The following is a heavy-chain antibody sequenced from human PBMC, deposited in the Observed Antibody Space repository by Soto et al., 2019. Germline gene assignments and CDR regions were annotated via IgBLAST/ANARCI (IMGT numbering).Heavy chain of an antibody. Sequence: QVQLVQSGAEVKKPGSSVKVSCKASGGTFSSYSINWVRQAPGQGLEWMGEIIPIFGTANDAQKFQGRVTITADESTSTAYMELSSLRSEDTAVYYCARDGGRHSGGMDYWGQGPLVTVSS. CDR1: GGTFSSYS. CDR2: IIPIFGTA. J-gene: IGHJ4*02. V-gene: IGHV1-69*01. CDR3: ARDGGRHSGGMDY. D-gene: IGHD1-26*01.